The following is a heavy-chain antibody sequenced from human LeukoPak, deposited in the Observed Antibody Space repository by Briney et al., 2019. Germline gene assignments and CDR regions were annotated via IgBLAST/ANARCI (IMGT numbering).Heavy chain of an antibody. J-gene: IGHJ4*02. V-gene: IGHV1-18*01. CDR1: GYTFITYG. Sequence: ASVKVSCKASGYTFITYGISWVRQAPGQGFEWMGWISGYNGNTNYAQKLQGRVTMTTDTSTSTAYMELRSLRSDDTAVYYCARVGSGSYLYWGQGTLVTVSS. CDR2: ISGYNGNT. CDR3: ARVGSGSYLY. D-gene: IGHD1-26*01.